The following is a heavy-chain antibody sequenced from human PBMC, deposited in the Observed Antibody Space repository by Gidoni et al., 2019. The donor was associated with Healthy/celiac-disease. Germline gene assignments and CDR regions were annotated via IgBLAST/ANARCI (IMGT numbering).Heavy chain of an antibody. V-gene: IGHV1-69*06. CDR3: AGRYRSTYYYDSSGYYSHFQH. Sequence: QVQLVQSGAEVKKPGSSVKVSCKASGGTFSSYAISWVRQAPGQGLEWMGGIIPIFGTANYAQKFQGRVTITADKSTSTAYMELSSLRSEDTAVYYCAGRYRSTYYYDSSGYYSHFQHWGQGTLVTVSS. CDR1: GGTFSSYA. CDR2: IIPIFGTA. D-gene: IGHD3-22*01. J-gene: IGHJ1*01.